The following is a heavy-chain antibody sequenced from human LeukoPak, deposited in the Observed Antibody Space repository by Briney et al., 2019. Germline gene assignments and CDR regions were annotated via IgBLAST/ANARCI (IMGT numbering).Heavy chain of an antibody. V-gene: IGHV3-20*04. CDR1: GFTFDDYG. D-gene: IGHD3-22*01. CDR2: INWNGGST. J-gene: IGHJ4*02. Sequence: GGSLRLSCAASGFTFDDYGMSWVRQAPGKGLEWVPGINWNGGSTGYADSVKGRFTISRDNAKNSLYLQMNSLRAEDTALYYCARDTQYYYDSSGYYGDFDYWGQGTLVTVSS. CDR3: ARDTQYYYDSSGYYGDFDY.